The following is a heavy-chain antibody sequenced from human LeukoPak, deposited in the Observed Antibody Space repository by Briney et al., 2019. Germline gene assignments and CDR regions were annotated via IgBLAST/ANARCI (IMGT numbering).Heavy chain of an antibody. J-gene: IGHJ6*03. D-gene: IGHD1-26*01. CDR3: ASGGSSYYYYMDV. V-gene: IGHV3-48*01. CDR1: GFTFSTYS. Sequence: PGGSLRLSCAASGFTFSTYSMNWVRQAPGKGLEWVSYISSSSSTIYYADSVKGRFTISRDNAKNSLNLQMNSLRVEDTAVYYCASGGSSYYYYMDVWGKGTTVTVSS. CDR2: ISSSSSTI.